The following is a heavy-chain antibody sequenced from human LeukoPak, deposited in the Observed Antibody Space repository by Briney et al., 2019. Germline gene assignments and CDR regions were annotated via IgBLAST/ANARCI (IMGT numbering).Heavy chain of an antibody. CDR1: GFTFSSYA. D-gene: IGHD5-12*01. CDR3: ARDVHKGGLRLGFDL. V-gene: IGHV3-23*01. CDR2: ISGSGGST. Sequence: PGGSLRLSCAASGFTFSSYAMSWVRQAPGKGLEWVSAISGSGGSTYYADSVKGRFTISRDNSKNTLYLQMNSLRAEGTAVYYCARDVHKGGLRLGFDLWGRGTLVTVSS. J-gene: IGHJ2*01.